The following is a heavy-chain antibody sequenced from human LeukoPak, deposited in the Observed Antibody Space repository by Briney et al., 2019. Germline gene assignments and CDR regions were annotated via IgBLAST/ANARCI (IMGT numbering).Heavy chain of an antibody. J-gene: IGHJ6*03. D-gene: IGHD3-10*01. V-gene: IGHV1-2*02. Sequence: GASVKVSCKASGYTFTGYYMHWVRQAPGQGLEWMGWINPNSGGTNYAQKFQGRVTMTRDTSISTAYMELSRLRSDDTAVYYCARVPLRGSGSYSYYYYYYMDVWGKGTTVTVSS. CDR2: INPNSGGT. CDR3: ARVPLRGSGSYSYYYYYYMDV. CDR1: GYTFTGYY.